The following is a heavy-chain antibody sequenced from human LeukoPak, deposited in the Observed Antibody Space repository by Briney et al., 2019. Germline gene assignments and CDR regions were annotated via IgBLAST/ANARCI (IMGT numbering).Heavy chain of an antibody. J-gene: IGHJ4*02. CDR3: ARDVWVRGVIISDY. CDR1: GGSISSTNW. Sequence: KSSETLSLTCAVSGGSISSTNWWTWVRQPPGKGLEWIGEVDHSGYINYNPSLKSRVTISVDKSKNHFSLKLSSVTAADTAIYYCARDVWVRGVIISDYWGQGTLVTVSS. CDR2: VDHSGYI. D-gene: IGHD3-10*01. V-gene: IGHV4-4*02.